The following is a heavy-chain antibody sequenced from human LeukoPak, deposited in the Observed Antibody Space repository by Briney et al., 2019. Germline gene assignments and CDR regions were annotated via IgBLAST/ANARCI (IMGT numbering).Heavy chain of an antibody. CDR1: AFSFSDYN. J-gene: IGHJ4*02. CDR2: IKSKIDGETS. D-gene: IGHD6-13*01. CDR3: ARDVAVAAAGTAYYFDY. Sequence: GGSLRLSCAASAFSFSDYNMNWVRQAPGKGLEWVGRIKSKIDGETSDYAAPVKGRFAISRDDAKNTLSLEMNSLRAEDTAVYYCARDVAVAAAGTAYYFDYWGQGTLVTVSS. V-gene: IGHV3-15*01.